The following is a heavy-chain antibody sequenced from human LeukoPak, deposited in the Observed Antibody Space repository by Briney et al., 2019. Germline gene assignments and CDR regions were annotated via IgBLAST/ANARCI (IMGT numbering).Heavy chain of an antibody. CDR1: RFTFSSYG. J-gene: IGHJ6*03. CDR3: ARSGAARHYYYYMDV. CDR2: IWYDGSNK. Sequence: PGRSLRLSCAASRFTFSSYGMHWVRQAPGKGLEWVAVIWYDGSNKYYADSVKGRFTISRDNSKNTLYLQMNSLRAEDTAVYYCARSGAARHYYYYMDVWGKGTTVTVSS. D-gene: IGHD1-26*01. V-gene: IGHV3-33*01.